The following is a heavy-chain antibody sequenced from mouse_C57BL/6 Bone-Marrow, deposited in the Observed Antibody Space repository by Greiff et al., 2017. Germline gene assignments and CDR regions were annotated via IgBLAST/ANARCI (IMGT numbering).Heavy chain of an antibody. V-gene: IGHV3-6*01. CDR1: GYSITSGYY. CDR3: ARLHAMDY. Sequence: DVKLQESGPGLVKPSQSLSLTCSVTGYSITSGYYWNWIRQFPGNKLEWMGYISYDGSNNYNPSLKNRISITRDTSKNQFFLKLNSVTTEDTATYYCARLHAMDYWGQGTSVTVSS. J-gene: IGHJ4*01. CDR2: ISYDGSN.